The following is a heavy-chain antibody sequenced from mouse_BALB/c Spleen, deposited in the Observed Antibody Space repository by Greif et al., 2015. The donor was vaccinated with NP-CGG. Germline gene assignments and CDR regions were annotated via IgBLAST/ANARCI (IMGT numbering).Heavy chain of an antibody. Sequence: QVQLQQPGAELAKPGTSVKLSCKASGYNFTSYWINWVKLRPGQGLEWIGDIYPRSGSTNYNEKFKSKATLTVDTSSSTAYMQLSSLASEDSALYYCASPVYYGYPPFAYWGQGTLVTVSA. D-gene: IGHD1-2*01. J-gene: IGHJ3*01. CDR2: IYPRSGST. CDR3: ASPVYYGYPPFAY. CDR1: GYNFTSYW. V-gene: IGHV1-55*01.